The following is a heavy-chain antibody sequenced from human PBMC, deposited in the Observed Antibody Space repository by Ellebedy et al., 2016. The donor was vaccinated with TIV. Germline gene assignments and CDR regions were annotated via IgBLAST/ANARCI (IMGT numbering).Heavy chain of an antibody. J-gene: IGHJ5*02. CDR1: GSTFTSYA. CDR2: SSDNGGPT. CDR3: AKAWLTHCVSFACPTFP. V-gene: IGHV3-23*01. D-gene: IGHD2-21*01. Sequence: PGGSLRLSCVASGSTFTSYAMNWVRQAPGKGLEWVAGSSDNGGPTYYADAVKGRFTVSRDNSKNTVFLQMNSLRAEDTAVYYCAKAWLTHCVSFACPTFPWGQGTLVTVSS.